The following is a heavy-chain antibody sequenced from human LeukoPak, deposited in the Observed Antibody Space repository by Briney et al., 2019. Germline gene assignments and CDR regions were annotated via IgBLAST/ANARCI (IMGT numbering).Heavy chain of an antibody. Sequence: ASVKVSCKASGYTFTSYGISWVRQAPGQGLEWMGWISAYNGNTNYAQKLQGRVTMTTDTSTSTAYMELRSLRSDDTAVYYCARDDYSNYRNYYYYGMDVWGQGTTVTVSS. CDR2: ISAYNGNT. V-gene: IGHV1-18*01. CDR3: ARDDYSNYRNYYYYGMDV. D-gene: IGHD4-11*01. CDR1: GYTFTSYG. J-gene: IGHJ6*02.